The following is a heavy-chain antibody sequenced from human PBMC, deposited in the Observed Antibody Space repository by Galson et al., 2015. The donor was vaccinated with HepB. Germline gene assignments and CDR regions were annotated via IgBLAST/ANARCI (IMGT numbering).Heavy chain of an antibody. CDR2: ISGSGGST. D-gene: IGHD5-18*01. CDR1: GFTFSSYA. Sequence: SLRLSCAASGFTFSSYAMSWVRQAPGKGLEWVSAISGSGGSTYYADSVRGRFTISRDNSKNTLYLQMNSLRAEDTAVYYCAKDCWSVGGPRDTAMVGGPCYYYGMDVWGQGTTVTVSS. J-gene: IGHJ6*02. CDR3: AKDCWSVGGPRDTAMVGGPCYYYGMDV. V-gene: IGHV3-23*01.